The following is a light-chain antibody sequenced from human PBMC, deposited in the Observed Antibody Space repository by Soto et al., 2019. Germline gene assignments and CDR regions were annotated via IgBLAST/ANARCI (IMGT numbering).Light chain of an antibody. CDR2: DAS. Sequence: DIQMTQSPSTLSASVGDRVTITCRASQTISSWLAWYQQKPGKAPNLLIYDASTLERGVPSRFSGSGSGTEFTLTISSLQPDDFATYFCQQTYSIPLTFGGGTKVDI. J-gene: IGKJ4*01. CDR3: QQTYSIPLT. CDR1: QTISSW. V-gene: IGKV1-5*01.